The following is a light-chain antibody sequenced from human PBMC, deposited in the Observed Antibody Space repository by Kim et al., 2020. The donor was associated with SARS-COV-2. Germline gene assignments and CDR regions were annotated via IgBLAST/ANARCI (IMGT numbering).Light chain of an antibody. CDR1: QSVSSNY. CDR3: QQYGSSPYT. Sequence: LSPGERATLSCRASQSVSSNYLTWYQQKPGQAPRLLIYGASSRATGIPDRFSGSGSGTDFTLTISGLEPEDFAVYYCQQYGSSPYTFGQGTKLEIK. CDR2: GAS. J-gene: IGKJ2*01. V-gene: IGKV3-20*01.